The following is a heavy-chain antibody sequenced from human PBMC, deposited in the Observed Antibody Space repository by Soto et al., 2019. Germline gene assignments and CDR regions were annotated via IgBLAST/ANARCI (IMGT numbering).Heavy chain of an antibody. V-gene: IGHV3-23*01. Sequence: EVQLLESGGGLVQPGGSLRLSCAASGFTFSSYAMSWVRQAPGIGLEWVSVISGSGYATYYADSVKGRFTVSRDNSNNTVYLQMNSLRAEDTAVYYCAKEETVLVNYYYYYGMDVWGQGTTVTVSS. CDR1: GFTFSSYA. CDR2: ISGSGYAT. CDR3: AKEETVLVNYYYYYGMDV. J-gene: IGHJ6*02. D-gene: IGHD4-17*01.